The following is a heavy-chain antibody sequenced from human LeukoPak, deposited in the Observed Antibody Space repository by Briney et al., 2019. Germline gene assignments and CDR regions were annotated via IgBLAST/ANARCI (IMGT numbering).Heavy chain of an antibody. D-gene: IGHD1-26*01. CDR1: GFTFSSYW. CDR2: IDRPAKSYAT. CDR3: TRDRGTYNWLDP. Sequence: GGSLRLSCAASGFTFSSYWMHWVRQASGKGLEWVGLIDRPAKSYATAYGASVGGRFTISRDDSKNTAYLQMDSLKTEDTALYYCTRDRGTYNWLDPWGQGTLVTVSS. J-gene: IGHJ5*02. V-gene: IGHV3-73*01.